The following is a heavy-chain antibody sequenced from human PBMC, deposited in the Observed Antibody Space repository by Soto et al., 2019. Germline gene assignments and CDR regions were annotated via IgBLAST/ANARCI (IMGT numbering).Heavy chain of an antibody. Sequence: ASVKVSCKASGYTFTGYCMHWVRQAPGQGLEWMGWINPNSGGTNYAQKFQGWVTMTRDTSISTAYMELSRLRSDDTAVYYCAGDTRDDCDYYGNGMDVWGQGTTVTVSS. D-gene: IGHD3-3*01. CDR3: AGDTRDDCDYYGNGMDV. V-gene: IGHV1-2*04. CDR2: INPNSGGT. J-gene: IGHJ6*02. CDR1: GYTFTGYC.